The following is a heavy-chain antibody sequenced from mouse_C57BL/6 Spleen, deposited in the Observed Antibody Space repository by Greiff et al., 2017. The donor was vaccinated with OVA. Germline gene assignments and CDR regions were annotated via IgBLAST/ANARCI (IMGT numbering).Heavy chain of an antibody. CDR3: ARSEDYDNYAMDY. CDR1: GYTFTSYW. CDR2: IDSNSGGT. J-gene: IGHJ4*01. V-gene: IGHV1-72*01. D-gene: IGHD2-4*01. Sequence: QVPLQQPGAELVKPGASVKLSCKASGYTFTSYWMHWVKQRPGRGLEWVGRIDSNSGGTKYNEKFKSKATLTVDKPSSTAYMQLSSLTSEDSAVYYCARSEDYDNYAMDYWGQGTSVTVSS.